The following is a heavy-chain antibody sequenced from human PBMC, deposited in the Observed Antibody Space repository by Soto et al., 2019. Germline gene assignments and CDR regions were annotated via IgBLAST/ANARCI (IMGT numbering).Heavy chain of an antibody. V-gene: IGHV5-51*01. Sequence: EVQLVQSGAEVKKPGESLKISCKGSGYSFTSYWIGWVRQMPGKGLEWMGIIYPGDSDTRYSPSFQGQVTISADKSISTAYLQWSSLKASDTAMYYCARQTVTTFTPPKERAFDIWGQGTMVTVSS. CDR3: ARQTVTTFTPPKERAFDI. CDR2: IYPGDSDT. J-gene: IGHJ3*02. D-gene: IGHD4-17*01. CDR1: GYSFTSYW.